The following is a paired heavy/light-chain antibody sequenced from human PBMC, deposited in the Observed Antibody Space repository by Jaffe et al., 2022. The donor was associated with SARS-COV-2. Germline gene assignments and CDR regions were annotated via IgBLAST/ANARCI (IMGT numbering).Heavy chain of an antibody. J-gene: IGHJ3*02. D-gene: IGHD1-26*01. Sequence: EVQLLESGGGLVQPGGSLRLSCAASGFTFSSYAINWVRQAPGKGLEWVSAISSSGGSTYYADSVKGRFTISRDNSKNTLFLQMNSLRDEDTAVYYCAKDDSVSGSYAAFDMWGQGTMVTVS. CDR2: ISSSGGST. CDR1: GFTFSSYA. V-gene: IGHV3-23*01. CDR3: AKDDSVSGSYAAFDM.
Light chain of an antibody. CDR2: AAS. Sequence: AIRMTQSPSSFSASTGDRVTITCRASQAISNYLAWYRQKPGKAPKVLIYAASTLQSGVPSRFSGSGSGTDFTLTISSLQSEDFATYYCQQYYSYPLTFGGGTKVEIK. CDR3: QQYYSYPLT. J-gene: IGKJ4*01. V-gene: IGKV1-8*01. CDR1: QAISNY.